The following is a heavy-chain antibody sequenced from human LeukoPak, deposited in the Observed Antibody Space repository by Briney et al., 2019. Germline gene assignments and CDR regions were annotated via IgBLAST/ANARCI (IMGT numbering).Heavy chain of an antibody. CDR1: GFTFSNYA. CDR3: AREGDGYNSPIDY. J-gene: IGHJ4*02. V-gene: IGHV3-30*04. D-gene: IGHD5-24*01. Sequence: SGGSLRLSCAASGFTFSNYAMHWVRQAPGKGLEWVAVISYDGSNEYYADSVKGRFTISRDNAKNSLYLRMNSLRAEDTAVYYCAREGDGYNSPIDYWGQGTLVTVSS. CDR2: ISYDGSNE.